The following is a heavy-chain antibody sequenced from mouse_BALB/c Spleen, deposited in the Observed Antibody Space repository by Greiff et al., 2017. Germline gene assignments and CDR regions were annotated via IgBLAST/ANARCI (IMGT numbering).Heavy chain of an antibody. CDR3: TRRDGYYLFAY. Sequence: VQLQQSGAELVRPGTSVKVSCKASGYAFTNYLIEWVKQRPGQGLEWIGVINPGSGGTNYNEKFKGKATLTVDKSSSTAYMQLSSLTSEDSAVYYCTRRDGYYLFAYWGQGTLVTVSA. D-gene: IGHD2-3*01. CDR2: INPGSGGT. J-gene: IGHJ3*01. CDR1: GYAFTNYL. V-gene: IGHV1-54*01.